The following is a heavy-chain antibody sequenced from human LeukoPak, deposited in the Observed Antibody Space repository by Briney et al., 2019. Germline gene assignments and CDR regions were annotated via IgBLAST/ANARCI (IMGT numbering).Heavy chain of an antibody. D-gene: IGHD3-10*01. V-gene: IGHV3-7*03. CDR2: IKQDGSEK. J-gene: IGHJ2*01. Sequence: GGSLRLSCAASGFTFSSYWMSWVRQAPGKGLEWVANIKQDGSEKYYVDSVKGRFTISRDNSKNTLYLQMNSLRAEDTAVYYCAKDHGLYYGSGSYYRYWYFDLWGRGTLVTVSS. CDR3: AKDHGLYYGSGSYYRYWYFDL. CDR1: GFTFSSYW.